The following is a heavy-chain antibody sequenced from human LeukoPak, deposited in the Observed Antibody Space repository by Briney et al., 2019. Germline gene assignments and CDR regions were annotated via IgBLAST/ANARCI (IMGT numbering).Heavy chain of an antibody. CDR3: ARGTSSGYFQLYFDY. V-gene: IGHV3-30*03. CDR1: GFTFSSYG. CDR2: ISYDGSNK. D-gene: IGHD3-22*01. Sequence: SGGSLRLSCAASGFTFSSYGMHWVRQAPGKGLEWVAVISYDGSNKYYADSVKGRFTISRDNSKNTLYLQMNSLRAEDTAVYYCARGTSSGYFQLYFDYWGQGTLVTVSS. J-gene: IGHJ4*02.